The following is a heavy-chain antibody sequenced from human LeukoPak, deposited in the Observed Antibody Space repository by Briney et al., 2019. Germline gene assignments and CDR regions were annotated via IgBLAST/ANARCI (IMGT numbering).Heavy chain of an antibody. D-gene: IGHD6-13*01. Sequence: PGGSLRLSCAASGFTFSSYEMNWVRQAPGKGLEWVSYISSSGNTIYYADSVKGRFTISGDNAKNSQYLQMNSLRVEDTAVYYCVASSWAYYFDYWGQGTLVTVSS. CDR2: ISSSGNTI. CDR3: VASSWAYYFDY. J-gene: IGHJ4*02. CDR1: GFTFSSYE. V-gene: IGHV3-48*03.